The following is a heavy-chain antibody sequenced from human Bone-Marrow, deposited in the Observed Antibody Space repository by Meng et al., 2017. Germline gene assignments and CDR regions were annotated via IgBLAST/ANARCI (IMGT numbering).Heavy chain of an antibody. CDR2: INPNSGGT. CDR3: ARDEDISAAGKLFGDY. Sequence: QVELVQAGAEVKKPVDPVKVSCKASGYTFTGYYMHWVRQAPGQGLEWMGRINPNSGGTNYAQKFQGRVTMTGDTSISTAYMELSGLRSDDTAMYYCARDEDISAAGKLFGDYWGQGTLVTVSS. D-gene: IGHD6-13*01. CDR1: GYTFTGYY. J-gene: IGHJ4*02. V-gene: IGHV1-2*06.